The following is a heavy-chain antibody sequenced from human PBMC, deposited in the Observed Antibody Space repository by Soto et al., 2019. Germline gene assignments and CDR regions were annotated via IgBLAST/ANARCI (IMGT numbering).Heavy chain of an antibody. CDR2: IIPIFGTA. Sequence: AVKGSFNASGGTFSSYAISWVRQAPGQGLDWMGGIIPIFGTANYEQKFQGRVTITADKSTSTAYMELSSLRSEDTAVYYCARVAKTYDLCSCIRREAIEHDYYVMEVWGQGTTVTVSS. J-gene: IGHJ6*02. CDR1: GGTFSSYA. CDR3: ARVAKTYDLCSCIRREAIEHDYYVMEV. V-gene: IGHV1-69*06. D-gene: IGHD3-3*01.